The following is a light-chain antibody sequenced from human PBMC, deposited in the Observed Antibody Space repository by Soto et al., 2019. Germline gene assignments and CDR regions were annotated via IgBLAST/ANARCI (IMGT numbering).Light chain of an antibody. V-gene: IGKV1-5*01. Sequence: IQMTQSPSALSASLGDRVSITCRASQTISDSLAWYQQKPGKAPDLLISDVSSLERGVASRFSGSGSGTEFTLTISSLQPEDFATYYCQQLNSYPITFGQGTRLEI. CDR2: DVS. J-gene: IGKJ5*01. CDR3: QQLNSYPIT. CDR1: QTISDS.